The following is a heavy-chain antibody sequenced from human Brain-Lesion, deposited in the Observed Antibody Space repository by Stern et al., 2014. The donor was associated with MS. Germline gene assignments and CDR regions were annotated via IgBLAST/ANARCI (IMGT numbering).Heavy chain of an antibody. J-gene: IGHJ4*02. D-gene: IGHD1-26*01. CDR2: FDPEDGET. CDR1: GYTLTELS. CDR3: ATLSPGAGGNYYRHFDY. Sequence: QMQLVQSGAEVKKPGASVKVSCKVSGYTLTELSMHWVRQAPRKGLEWMGGFDPEDGETIYAQKFQGRVTMTEDPSTDTAYMELSSLRSEDTAVYYCATLSPGAGGNYYRHFDYWGQGTLVTVSS. V-gene: IGHV1-24*01.